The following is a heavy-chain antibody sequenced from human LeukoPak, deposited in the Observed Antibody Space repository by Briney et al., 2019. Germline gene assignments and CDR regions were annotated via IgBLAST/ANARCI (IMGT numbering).Heavy chain of an antibody. V-gene: IGHV3-30*04. CDR3: AKDASIVGATVDY. Sequence: GGSLRLSCAASGFTFSSYAMHWVRQAPGKGLEWVAVISYDGSNKYYADSVKGRFTISRDNSKNTLYLQMNSLRAEDTAVYYCAKDASIVGATVDYWGQGTLVTVSS. CDR2: ISYDGSNK. CDR1: GFTFSSYA. D-gene: IGHD1-26*01. J-gene: IGHJ4*02.